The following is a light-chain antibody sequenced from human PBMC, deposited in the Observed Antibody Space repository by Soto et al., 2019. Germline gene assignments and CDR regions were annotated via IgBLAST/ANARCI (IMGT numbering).Light chain of an antibody. J-gene: IGKJ2*01. Sequence: EIVLTQSPGTLSLSPGERATLSCRASQSVSSSYLAWYQQKPGQAPRLRIYGESSRATGIPDRFSGSGSGTDFTLTISRLEPEDFAGYYCQQYGSSPPYTFGQGTKLEIK. CDR2: GES. V-gene: IGKV3-20*01. CDR3: QQYGSSPPYT. CDR1: QSVSSSY.